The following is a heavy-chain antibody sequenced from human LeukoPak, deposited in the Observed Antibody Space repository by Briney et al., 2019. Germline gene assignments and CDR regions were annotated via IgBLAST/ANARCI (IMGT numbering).Heavy chain of an antibody. D-gene: IGHD3-22*01. CDR2: IYHSGST. V-gene: IGHV4-39*07. J-gene: IGHJ4*02. CDR1: GGSISSSSYY. CDR3: ARVLPYYYDSSGYYYFDY. Sequence: SETLSLTCTVSGGSISSSSYYWGWIRQPPGKGLEWIGSIYHSGSTYYNPSLKSRVTISVDTSKNQFSLKLSSVTAADTAVYYCARVLPYYYDSSGYYYFDYWGQGTLVTVSS.